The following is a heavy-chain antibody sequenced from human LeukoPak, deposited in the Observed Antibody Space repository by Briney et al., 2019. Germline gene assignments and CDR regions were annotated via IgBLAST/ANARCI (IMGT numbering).Heavy chain of an antibody. D-gene: IGHD3-22*01. J-gene: IGHJ4*02. Sequence: GASVKVSCKASGYTFTSYYMHWVRQAPGQGLEWMGIINPSGGSTSYAQKFQGRVTMTRDTSTSTAYMELSSLRSEDTAVYYCARDSAYDSSGYYGIDYWGQGTWSPSPQ. V-gene: IGHV1-46*01. CDR1: GYTFTSYY. CDR2: INPSGGST. CDR3: ARDSAYDSSGYYGIDY.